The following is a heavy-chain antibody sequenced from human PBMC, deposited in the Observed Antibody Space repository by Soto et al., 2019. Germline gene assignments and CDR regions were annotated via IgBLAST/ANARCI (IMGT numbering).Heavy chain of an antibody. CDR3: TTASYDYIWGSYQPFDY. J-gene: IGHJ4*02. CDR2: IKSKTDGGTT. V-gene: IGHV3-15*01. Sequence: GGSLRLSCAASGFTFSNAWMSWVRQAPGKGLEWVGRIKSKTDGGTTDYAAPVKGRFTISRDDSKNTLYLQMNSLKTEDTAVYYCTTASYDYIWGSYQPFDYWGQGTLVTVSS. D-gene: IGHD3-16*02. CDR1: GFTFSNAW.